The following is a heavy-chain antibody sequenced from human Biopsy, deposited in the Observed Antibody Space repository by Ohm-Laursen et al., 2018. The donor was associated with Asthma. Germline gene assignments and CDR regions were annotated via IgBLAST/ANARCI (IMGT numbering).Heavy chain of an antibody. CDR3: AKESGSNYAFDI. CDR2: ISYDGSDK. J-gene: IGHJ3*02. Sequence: SLRLSCAASGFTFSSYAMHWVRQAPGKGLEWVAVISYDGSDKYHADSVKGRFTISRDNSKNTLYLQMNSLRAEDTAVYYCAKESGSNYAFDIWGQGTMVTVSS. V-gene: IGHV3-30*04. CDR1: GFTFSSYA. D-gene: IGHD1-1*01.